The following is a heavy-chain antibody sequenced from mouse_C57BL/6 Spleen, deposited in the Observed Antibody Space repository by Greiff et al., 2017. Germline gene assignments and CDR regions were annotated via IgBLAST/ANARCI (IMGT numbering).Heavy chain of an antibody. V-gene: IGHV5-4*01. Sequence: EVQLVESGGGLAKPGGSLKLSCAASGFTFSSYAMSWVRQTPEKRLEWVATISDGGSYTYYPDNVKGRFTISRDNAKNNLYLQMSHLKSEDTAMYYCARGGTGYYFDYWGQGTTLTVSS. CDR3: ARGGTGYYFDY. D-gene: IGHD4-1*01. CDR2: ISDGGSYT. CDR1: GFTFSSYA. J-gene: IGHJ2*01.